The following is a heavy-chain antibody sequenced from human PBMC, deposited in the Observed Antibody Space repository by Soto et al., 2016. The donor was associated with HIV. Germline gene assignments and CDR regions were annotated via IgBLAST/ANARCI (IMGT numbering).Heavy chain of an antibody. CDR2: ISGSGGST. CDR1: EFAFGNNA. J-gene: IGHJ4*02. CDR3: AKAVRGAPTTNRYFFDY. D-gene: IGHD1-1*01. Sequence: EVHLLESGGGLAQPGKSLRLSCTASEFAFGNNAMSWLRQVPGKGLEWVSSISGSGGSTYYADPVKGRFTISRDNSKNTLYLQMNRLRDEDTAICYCAKAVRGAPTTNRYFFDYWGQGTLVTVSS. V-gene: IGHV3-23*01.